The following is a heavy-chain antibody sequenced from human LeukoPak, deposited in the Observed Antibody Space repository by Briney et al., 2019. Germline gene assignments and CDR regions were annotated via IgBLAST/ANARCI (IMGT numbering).Heavy chain of an antibody. CDR3: ARDPAPSNWFDY. CDR2: MKHDGSAK. Sequence: PGGSLRLSRVVSGFNFGDHWMTWVRQAPGKGLEWVANMKHDGSAKNYVDSVKGRFSISRDNDKNSVYLEMNSLRVEDTAVYYCARDPAPSNWFDYWGQGTLVTVSS. CDR1: GFNFGDHW. J-gene: IGHJ4*02. D-gene: IGHD6-13*01. V-gene: IGHV3-7*01.